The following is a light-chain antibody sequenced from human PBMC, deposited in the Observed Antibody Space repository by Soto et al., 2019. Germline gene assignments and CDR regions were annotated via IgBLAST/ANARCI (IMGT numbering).Light chain of an antibody. J-gene: IGLJ1*01. CDR2: EVN. CDR1: SSDVGSYTY. CDR3: SSYTSSSTLYV. V-gene: IGLV2-14*01. Sequence: QSVLTQPASVSGSPRQSITISCTGASSDVGSYTYVSWYQQHPGKAPKLMIYEVNNRPSGVSNRFSGSKSGNTASLTISGLQAEDEADYYCSSYTSSSTLYVFGTGTQLTVL.